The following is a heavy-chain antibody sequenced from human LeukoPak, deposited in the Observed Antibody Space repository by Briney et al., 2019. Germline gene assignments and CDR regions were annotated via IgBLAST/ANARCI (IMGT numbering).Heavy chain of an antibody. D-gene: IGHD4/OR15-4a*01. Sequence: PGGSLRLSCAASGFTVSSNYMSWVRDAPGKGLEWVSVIYSGGSTYYADSVKGRFTISRDNSKNTLYLQMNSLRAEDTAVYYCARGSEGVAMVHYWGQGTLVTVSS. CDR3: ARGSEGVAMVHY. J-gene: IGHJ4*02. CDR1: GFTVSSNY. CDR2: IYSGGST. V-gene: IGHV3-66*01.